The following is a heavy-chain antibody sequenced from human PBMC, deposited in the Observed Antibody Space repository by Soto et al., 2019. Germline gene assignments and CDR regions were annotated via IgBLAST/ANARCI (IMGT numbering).Heavy chain of an antibody. CDR2: IGGGNTDR. V-gene: IGHV3-23*01. D-gene: IGHD1-26*01. Sequence: DVQLLESGGGLVQPGGSLTLSCAASRFIFSDYAMNWVRQAPGKGLEWVSSIGGGNTDRYYADSVKGRFIISRDNSKNKIYLPMNTLRDDDTAVYYCAKDAVSYNGKWDWFDSWGQGTLVTVSS. CDR3: AKDAVSYNGKWDWFDS. CDR1: RFIFSDYA. J-gene: IGHJ5*01.